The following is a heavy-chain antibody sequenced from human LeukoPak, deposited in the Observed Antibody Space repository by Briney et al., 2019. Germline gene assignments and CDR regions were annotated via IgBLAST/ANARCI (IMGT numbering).Heavy chain of an antibody. CDR1: GFTFSIYS. CDR2: ISSSSSYI. Sequence: GGSLRLSCAASGFTFSIYSMNWVRQAPGKGLEWVSSISSSSSYIYYADSVKGRFTISRDNAKNSLYLQMNSLRAEDTAVYYCARAARPGFDYWGQGTLVTVSS. V-gene: IGHV3-21*01. D-gene: IGHD6-6*01. CDR3: ARAARPGFDY. J-gene: IGHJ4*02.